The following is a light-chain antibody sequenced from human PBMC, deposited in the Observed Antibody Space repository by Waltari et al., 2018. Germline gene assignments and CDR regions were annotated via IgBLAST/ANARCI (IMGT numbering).Light chain of an antibody. Sequence: QTVVTQEPSFSVSPGGTVTLTCGLTSGSVYSSYYPSWYQQTPGQAPRPLIYSTNTSLSGVPDRFSGSLLGNKAALTITGAQADDEADYYCVLYMGGGILFGGGTKLTVL. J-gene: IGLJ3*02. CDR1: SGSVYSSYY. V-gene: IGLV8-61*01. CDR3: VLYMGGGIL. CDR2: STN.